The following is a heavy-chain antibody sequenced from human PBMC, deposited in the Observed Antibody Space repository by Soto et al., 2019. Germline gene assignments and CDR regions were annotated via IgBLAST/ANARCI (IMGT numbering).Heavy chain of an antibody. CDR3: ARDRAYSSSWYLNYYYGMDV. Sequence: PGGSLRLSCAASGFTSYDSGMHGFRQAPGKGLEWVAVIWYDGSNKYYADSVKGRFTISRDNSKNTLYLQMNSLRAEDTAVYYCARDRAYSSSWYLNYYYGMDVWGQGTTVTVSS. CDR2: IWYDGSNK. CDR1: GFTSYDSG. J-gene: IGHJ6*02. V-gene: IGHV3-33*08. D-gene: IGHD6-13*01.